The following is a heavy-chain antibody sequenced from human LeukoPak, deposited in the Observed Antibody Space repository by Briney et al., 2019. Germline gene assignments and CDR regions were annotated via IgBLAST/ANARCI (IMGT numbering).Heavy chain of an antibody. D-gene: IGHD7-27*01. CDR3: TTLKATWGY. J-gene: IGHJ4*02. V-gene: IGHV3-15*01. CDR1: GFTFSDAW. CDR2: IKSNTDGGTT. Sequence: KPGGSLRLSRAASGFTFSDAWMSWVRQAPGKGLEWVGRIKSNTDGGTTDYAAPVKGRFTISRDDSKNTLHLQMNSLKTEDTAVYYCTTLKATWGYWGQGTLVTVSS.